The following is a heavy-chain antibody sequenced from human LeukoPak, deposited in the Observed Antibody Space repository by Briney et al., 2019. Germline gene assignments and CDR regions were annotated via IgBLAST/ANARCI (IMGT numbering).Heavy chain of an antibody. J-gene: IGHJ4*02. V-gene: IGHV4-59*01. CDR1: GGSTSSYY. CDR2: IYYSGST. Sequence: SETLSLTCTVSGGSTSSYYWSWIRQPPGKGLEWIGYIYYSGSTNYNPSLKSRVTISVDTSKNQFSLKLSSVTAADTAVYYCARLYDFWSGYSYYFDYWGQGTLVTVSS. CDR3: ARLYDFWSGYSYYFDY. D-gene: IGHD3-3*01.